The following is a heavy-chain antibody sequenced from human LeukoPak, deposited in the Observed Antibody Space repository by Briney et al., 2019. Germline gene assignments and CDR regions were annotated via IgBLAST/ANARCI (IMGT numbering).Heavy chain of an antibody. Sequence: GGSLRLSCGASGFTFSSYSMNWVRQAPGKGLEWVSSISSSRSYIYYADSVKDRFTISRDNAKNSLYLQMNSLRAEDTAVYYCARDNRNLYRTWGQGTMVTVSS. CDR3: ARDNRNLYRT. D-gene: IGHD3-16*01. J-gene: IGHJ3*01. CDR1: GFTFSSYS. V-gene: IGHV3-21*01. CDR2: ISSSRSYI.